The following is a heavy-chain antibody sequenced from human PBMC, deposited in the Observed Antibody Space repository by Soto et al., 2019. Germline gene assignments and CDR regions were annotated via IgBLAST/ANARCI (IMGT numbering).Heavy chain of an antibody. CDR3: ASGVVGATFDY. CDR1: GYTFTSYA. D-gene: IGHD1-26*01. CDR2: INAGNGNT. J-gene: IGHJ4*02. V-gene: IGHV1-3*01. Sequence: QVKLVQSGAEVKKPGASVKVSCKASGYTFTSYAMHWVRQAPGQRLEWMGWINAGNGNTKYSQKFQGRVTITRDTTASPHYMELSSLRSEDTSVYYCASGVVGATFDYWRQGTLVTVSS.